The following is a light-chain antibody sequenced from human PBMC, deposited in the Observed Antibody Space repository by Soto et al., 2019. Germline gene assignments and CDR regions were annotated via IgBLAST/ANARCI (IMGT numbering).Light chain of an antibody. Sequence: EVVLTQSPGALSLSPGEGVTLSCRASQNIRGNELAWYRQKRGQAPRLLIYGGSSRAEGIPDRFSGRGTGTNFTLTISRLEPEDSAVYECQYYCTSQPWTFGQGTKREIK. CDR3: QYYCTSQPWT. CDR1: QNIRGNE. J-gene: IGKJ1*01. V-gene: IGKV3-20*01. CDR2: GGS.